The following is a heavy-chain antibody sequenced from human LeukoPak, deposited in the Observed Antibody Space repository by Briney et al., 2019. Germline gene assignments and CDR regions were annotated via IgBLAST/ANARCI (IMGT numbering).Heavy chain of an antibody. CDR1: GYDFSTFG. J-gene: IGHJ3*02. V-gene: IGHV1-18*01. CDR2: TSAYHGKT. CDR3: ARDSPFMVPGTGDAFDI. Sequence: GASVKVSCKASGYDFSTFGISWVRQAPGEGLEWMGWTSAYHGKTNFPQRFQGRVTLTTETSTSTAYMELRSLRSDDTAIYYCARDSPFMVPGTGDAFDIWGQGTMVSVSS. D-gene: IGHD6-19*01.